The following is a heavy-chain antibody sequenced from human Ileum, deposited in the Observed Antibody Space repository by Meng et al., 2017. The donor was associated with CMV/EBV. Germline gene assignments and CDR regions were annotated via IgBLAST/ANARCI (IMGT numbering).Heavy chain of an antibody. CDR3: ARDRGPGFIRNNLNWIDP. V-gene: IGHV4-39*07. D-gene: IGHD3-10*01. CDR1: GDSINTNNYY. J-gene: IGHJ5*01. Sequence: SETLSLTCTVPGDSINTNNYYWGWIRQPPGKGLEWIGSIYFSGSTHYNPSLKGRVTISRDTSNNHFSLKLTCVTAADTAMYYCARDRGPGFIRNNLNWIDPWGQGTLVTVSS. CDR2: IYFSGST.